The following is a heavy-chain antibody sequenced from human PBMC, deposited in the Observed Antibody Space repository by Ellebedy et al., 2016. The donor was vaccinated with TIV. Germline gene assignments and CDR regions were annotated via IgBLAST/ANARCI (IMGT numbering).Heavy chain of an antibody. V-gene: IGHV2-5*01. J-gene: IGHJ3*02. CDR1: GFLLSTSGVG. CDR3: AHYERSSCCPDAFDI. D-gene: IGHD6-13*01. CDR2: IYWNDDK. Sequence: SGPTLVKPTQTLTLTCTFSGFLLSTSGVGVGWIRQPPGKALEWLALIYWNDDKRYSPSLKSRLTITKDTSKNQVVLTMTNMDPVDTATYYCAHYERSSCCPDAFDIWGQGTMVTVSS.